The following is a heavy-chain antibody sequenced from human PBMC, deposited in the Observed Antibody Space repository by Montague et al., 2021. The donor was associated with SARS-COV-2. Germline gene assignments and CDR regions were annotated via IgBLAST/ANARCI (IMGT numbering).Heavy chain of an antibody. Sequence: SETLSLTCAVNGASFSGYHWTWIRQSPGRGLEWIGEVIHSGKTSYNPPLQSRLTMSVDTYKKQFSLRLSSVTAADTAVYYCARRLTGLEPPFDPWGQGTLVIVSS. CDR2: VIHSGKT. V-gene: IGHV4-34*12. J-gene: IGHJ5*02. D-gene: IGHD1-1*01. CDR1: GASFSGYH. CDR3: ARRLTGLEPPFDP.